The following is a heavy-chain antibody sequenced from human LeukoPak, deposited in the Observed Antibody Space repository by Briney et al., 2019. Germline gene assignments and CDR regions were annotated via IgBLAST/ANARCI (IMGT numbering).Heavy chain of an antibody. CDR3: ARGAEATSSFFDY. J-gene: IGHJ4*02. Sequence: PGGSLRLSCAASGFTFSSYAMTWVRQAPGKGLEWVSSISGSQTYIYYADSVKGRFTISRDNGKNSLFLQMDSLRAEDTAVYYCARGAEATSSFFDYWGQGIPVTVSS. D-gene: IGHD1-26*01. CDR2: ISGSQTYI. CDR1: GFTFSSYA. V-gene: IGHV3-21*06.